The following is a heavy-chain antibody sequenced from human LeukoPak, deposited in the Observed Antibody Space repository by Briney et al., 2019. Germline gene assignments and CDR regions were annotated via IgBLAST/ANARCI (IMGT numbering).Heavy chain of an antibody. CDR3: VRHGGSYFIY. CDR2: IHSSGNT. J-gene: IGHJ4*02. CDR1: GGSISCYY. D-gene: IGHD1-26*01. V-gene: IGHV4-59*08. Sequence: SETLSLTCTVSGGSISCYYWSWIRQPPGKALEWIGYIHSSGNTVYNPSLKSRVTIAVDTSKNQFSLKLSSVTAVDTAIYYCVRHGGSYFIYWGQGTLVTVSS.